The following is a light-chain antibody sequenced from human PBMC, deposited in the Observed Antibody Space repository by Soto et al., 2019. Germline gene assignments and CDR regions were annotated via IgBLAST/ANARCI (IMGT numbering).Light chain of an antibody. J-gene: IGKJ2*01. V-gene: IGKV3-20*01. Sequence: EIVLTQSPGTLSLSPGERATLSCRASQSVGGNYLAWYQQKPGQAPRLLVYAASTRATGIPDRFSGSVSGTDFSLTISRLESEDFGVYYCQQYGSSLRTFGQGTKLEIK. CDR2: AAS. CDR3: QQYGSSLRT. CDR1: QSVGGNY.